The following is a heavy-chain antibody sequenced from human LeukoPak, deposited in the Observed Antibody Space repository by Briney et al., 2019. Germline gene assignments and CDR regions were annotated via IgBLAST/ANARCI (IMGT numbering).Heavy chain of an antibody. CDR1: GGSFSGYY. CDR3: ARSGYSYDSAVYWNFDL. Sequence: PSETLSLTCAVYGGSFSGYYWTWIRQPPGKGLEWIGYVSYSGTTKYNPSLKSRVTMSVDMSKNRLSLRLTSVTAADTAVYYCARSGYSYDSAVYWNFDLWGRGTLVTVSS. D-gene: IGHD5-18*01. CDR2: VSYSGTT. J-gene: IGHJ2*01. V-gene: IGHV4-59*01.